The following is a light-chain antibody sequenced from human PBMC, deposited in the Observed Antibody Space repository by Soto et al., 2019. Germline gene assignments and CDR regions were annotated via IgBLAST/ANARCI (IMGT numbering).Light chain of an antibody. Sequence: QSVLTQPASVSGSPGQSITISCTVSTSDIGGFYYVSWYQQHPGKAPKLMIYEVSNRPSGVSSRFSGSKSGNTASLTISGLQAEDEAHYYCSLYSNLTTKVFGGGTKLTVL. CDR1: TSDIGGFYY. CDR2: EVS. J-gene: IGLJ3*02. V-gene: IGLV2-14*01. CDR3: SLYSNLTTKV.